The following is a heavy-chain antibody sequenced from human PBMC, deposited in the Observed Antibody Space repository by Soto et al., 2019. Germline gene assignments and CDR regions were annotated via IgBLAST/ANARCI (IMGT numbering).Heavy chain of an antibody. J-gene: IGHJ4*02. CDR2: ISWNSGSI. CDR3: AKDKAGYYYGSGSFDY. D-gene: IGHD3-10*01. CDR1: GFTFDDYA. V-gene: IGHV3-9*01. Sequence: EVQLVESGGGLVQPGRSLRLSCAASGFTFDDYAMHWVRQAPGKCLEWVSGISWNSGSIGYADSVKGRFTISRDNAKNSLYLQMNSLRAEDTALYYCAKDKAGYYYGSGSFDYWGQGTLVTVSS.